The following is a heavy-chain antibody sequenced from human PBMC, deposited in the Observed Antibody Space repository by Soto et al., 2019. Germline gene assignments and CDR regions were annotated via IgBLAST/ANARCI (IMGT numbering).Heavy chain of an antibody. J-gene: IGHJ4*02. D-gene: IGHD2-2*01. CDR1: GGTFSSYA. Sequence: SVKVSCKASGGTFSSYAISWVRQAPGQGLEWMGGIIPIFGTANYAQKFQGRVTITADESTSTAYMELSSLRSEDTAVYYCARGRLPALQYALSRVPALDYWGQGTLVTVSS. CDR3: ARGRLPALQYALSRVPALDY. V-gene: IGHV1-69*13. CDR2: IIPIFGTA.